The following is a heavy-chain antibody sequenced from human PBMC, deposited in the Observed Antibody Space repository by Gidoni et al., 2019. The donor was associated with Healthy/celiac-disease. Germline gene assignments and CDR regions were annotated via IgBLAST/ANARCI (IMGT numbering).Heavy chain of an antibody. V-gene: IGHV4-34*01. Sequence: QVQLQQWGAGLLKPSETLSLTCAVYGGSFSGYYWSWIRQPPGKGLEWIGEIKHSGSTNYNPSLKSRVTISVDTSKNQFSLKLSSVTAADTAVYYCARGSGSGWYFGRSAFDIWGQGTMVTVSS. CDR2: IKHSGST. CDR3: ARGSGSGWYFGRSAFDI. CDR1: GGSFSGYY. D-gene: IGHD6-19*01. J-gene: IGHJ3*02.